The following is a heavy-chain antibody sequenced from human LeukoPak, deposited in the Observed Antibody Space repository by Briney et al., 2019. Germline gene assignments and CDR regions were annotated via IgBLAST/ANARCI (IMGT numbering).Heavy chain of an antibody. CDR3: AKSGSAWTLDY. J-gene: IGHJ4*02. V-gene: IGHV3-30*02. CDR1: GLTFSSSG. D-gene: IGHD6-19*01. CDR2: IHYGGITK. Sequence: GGSLRLSCATPGLTFSSSGMHGFGQAPGKGLDGVAFIHYGGITKYYEDSVKGRFTISRDNSKNTLYLLMSSLRPEDTAMYYCAKSGSAWTLDYWGQGTLVTVSS.